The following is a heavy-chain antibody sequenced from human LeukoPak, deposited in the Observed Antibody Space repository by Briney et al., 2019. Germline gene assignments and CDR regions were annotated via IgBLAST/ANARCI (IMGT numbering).Heavy chain of an antibody. D-gene: IGHD3-3*01. CDR3: AGDLPYPHYDFWSGYYYAPAFDI. J-gene: IGHJ3*02. Sequence: GASVKVSCKASGYTFTGYYMHWVRQAPGQGLEWMGWINPNSGGTNYAQKFQGRVTMTRDTSIGTAYMELSRLRSDDTAVYYCAGDLPYPHYDFWSGYYYAPAFDIWGQGTMVTVSS. CDR2: INPNSGGT. V-gene: IGHV1-2*02. CDR1: GYTFTGYY.